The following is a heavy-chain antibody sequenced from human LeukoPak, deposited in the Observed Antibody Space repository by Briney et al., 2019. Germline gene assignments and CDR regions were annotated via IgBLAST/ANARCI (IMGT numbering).Heavy chain of an antibody. CDR2: ISWNGGSI. Sequence: GRSLRLFCAASGFTFDDYAIHWVRQAPGKGLEWVSGISWNGGSIGYADSVKGRFTISRDNDKNSLDLQMNSLRAKDTALYYCVKDKGPAIRSPGWFDPWGQGTLVTVSS. J-gene: IGHJ5*02. V-gene: IGHV3-9*01. CDR1: GFTFDDYA. CDR3: VKDKGPAIRSPGWFDP.